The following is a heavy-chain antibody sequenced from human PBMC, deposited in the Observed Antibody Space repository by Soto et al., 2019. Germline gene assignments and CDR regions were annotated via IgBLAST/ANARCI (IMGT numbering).Heavy chain of an antibody. J-gene: IGHJ4*02. Sequence: GGSLRLSCAASGFTFSIYSMNWFRQAPGKGLEWVSSISSSSSYIYYADSVKGRFTISRDNAKNSLYLQMNSLRAEDTAVYYCARDPSSWDEDYWGQGTLVTVSS. D-gene: IGHD6-13*01. CDR3: ARDPSSWDEDY. CDR2: ISSSSSYI. V-gene: IGHV3-21*01. CDR1: GFTFSIYS.